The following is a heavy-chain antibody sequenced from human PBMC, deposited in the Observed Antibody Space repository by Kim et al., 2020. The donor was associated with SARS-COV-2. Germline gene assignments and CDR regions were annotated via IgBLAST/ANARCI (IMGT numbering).Heavy chain of an antibody. Sequence: SETLSLTCTVSGGSISSYYWSWIRQPPGKGLEWIGYIYYSGSTNYNPSLKSRVTISVDTSKNQFSLKLSSVTAADTAVYYCARVVTPGWFDPWGQGTLVTVSS. D-gene: IGHD2-15*01. J-gene: IGHJ5*02. CDR3: ARVVTPGWFDP. CDR2: IYYSGST. V-gene: IGHV4-59*13. CDR1: GGSISSYY.